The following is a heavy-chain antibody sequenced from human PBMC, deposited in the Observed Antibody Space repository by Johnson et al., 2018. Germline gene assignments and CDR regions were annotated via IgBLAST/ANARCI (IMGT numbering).Heavy chain of an antibody. Sequence: EVQLVESGGGLVKPGGSLRLSCAASGFTFSNAWMNWVRQAPGKGLEWVGRIKSKTDGGTTDYADPVKGSFTISRDDSKNTLYLQMNSLKTEDTAVYYCTTSGYSYGEAYYYYMDVWGKGTTVTVSS. J-gene: IGHJ6*03. CDR2: IKSKTDGGTT. CDR1: GFTFSNAW. V-gene: IGHV3-15*07. D-gene: IGHD5-18*01. CDR3: TTSGYSYGEAYYYYMDV.